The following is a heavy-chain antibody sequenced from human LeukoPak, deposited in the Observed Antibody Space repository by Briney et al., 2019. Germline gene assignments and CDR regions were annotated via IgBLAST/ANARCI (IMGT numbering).Heavy chain of an antibody. J-gene: IGHJ5*02. D-gene: IGHD2-2*01. CDR2: ISNSGSTI. V-gene: IGHV3-11*04. Sequence: GGPLRLSCAASGFTFSDYYMSWIRQAPGKGLEWVSYISNSGSTIYYADSVKGRFTISRDNAKNTLYLQMNSLRAEDTAVYYCAGGPKQQLLWGRASNGFDPWGQGTLVTVSS. CDR3: AGGPKQQLLWGRASNGFDP. CDR1: GFTFSDYY.